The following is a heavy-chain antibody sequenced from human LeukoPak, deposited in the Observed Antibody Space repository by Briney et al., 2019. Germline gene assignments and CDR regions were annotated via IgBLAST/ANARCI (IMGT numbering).Heavy chain of an antibody. V-gene: IGHV3-74*01. CDR2: INSDGSST. CDR3: ARGTGSYYSLGY. J-gene: IGHJ4*02. CDR1: GFTFSSYW. Sequence: GGSLRLSCAASGFTFSSYWMHWVRQAPGKGLVWVSRINSDGSSTSYADSVKGRFTISRDNAKNTLYLQMDSLRAEDTAMYYCARGTGSYYSLGYWGRGTLVTVSS. D-gene: IGHD1-26*01.